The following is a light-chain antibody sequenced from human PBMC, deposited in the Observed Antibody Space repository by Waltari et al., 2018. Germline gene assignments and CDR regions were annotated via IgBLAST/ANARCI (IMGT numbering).Light chain of an antibody. Sequence: QSVLTQPPSASGTPGQRVTISCSGRNSNIGSNTVNWYQQLPGTAPKLLIYSSNQLPSGVPDRFSASTSGTSASLAISGLQSEDEADYYCAVWDDSLNGRVFGGGTKLTVL. V-gene: IGLV1-44*01. CDR2: SSN. CDR3: AVWDDSLNGRV. J-gene: IGLJ3*02. CDR1: NSNIGSNT.